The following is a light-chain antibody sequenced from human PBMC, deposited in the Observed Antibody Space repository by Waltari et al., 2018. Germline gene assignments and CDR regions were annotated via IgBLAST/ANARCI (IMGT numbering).Light chain of an antibody. V-gene: IGKV1-5*03. J-gene: IGKJ1*01. Sequence: DIQLTQSPSTLSASGGDSVLITCRASQSIDRWLAWYQQQPGKAPKPVIYKASRLQSGVPSRFSGSGSGTEFTLTISSLQPEDFATFYCQQFDTYPWTFGQGTKVDLK. CDR2: KAS. CDR1: QSIDRW. CDR3: QQFDTYPWT.